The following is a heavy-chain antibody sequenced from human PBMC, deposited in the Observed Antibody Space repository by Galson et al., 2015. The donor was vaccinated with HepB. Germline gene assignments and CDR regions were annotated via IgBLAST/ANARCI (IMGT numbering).Heavy chain of an antibody. CDR1: GFTFSTTD. V-gene: IGHV3-23*01. D-gene: IGHD2/OR15-2a*01. CDR2: ITERGDVT. CDR3: VKNSGIFGN. Sequence: SLRLSCAASGFTFSTTDMSWVRQAPGKGLEWVPTITERGDVTYYGDSVRGRFTISRDNSRNTLYLQMNSLTAEDTDVYYCVKNSGIFGNWGQGALITVSS. J-gene: IGHJ4*02.